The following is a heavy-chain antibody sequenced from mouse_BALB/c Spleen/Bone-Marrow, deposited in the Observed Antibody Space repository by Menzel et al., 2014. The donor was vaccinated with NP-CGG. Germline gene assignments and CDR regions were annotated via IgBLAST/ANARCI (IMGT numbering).Heavy chain of an antibody. V-gene: IGHV1S130*01. D-gene: IGHD2-14*01. CDR2: IHPNSGNT. Sequence: VQLQQSGSVLVRPGASVKLSCKASGYTFTSSWMHWAKQRPGQGLEWIGEIHPNSGNTNYNEKFKGEATLTVYTSSTTAYVDLSSLTAEDSAVYYCARHHRYAYYFDYWGQGTTLTVSS. CDR1: GYTFTSSW. CDR3: ARHHRYAYYFDY. J-gene: IGHJ2*01.